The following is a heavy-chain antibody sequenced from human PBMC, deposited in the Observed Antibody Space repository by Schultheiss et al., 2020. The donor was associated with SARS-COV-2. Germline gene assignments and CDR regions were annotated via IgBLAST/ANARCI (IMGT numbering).Heavy chain of an antibody. J-gene: IGHJ6*02. CDR2: IIPIFVTA. V-gene: IGHV1-69*13. CDR1: GGTFSRYA. D-gene: IGHD5-24*01. CDR3: ARDGAQDGYNLDYYYSYAMDV. Sequence: SVKVSCKASGGTFSRYAISWVRQAPGQGLEWMGGIIPIFVTANYAQKFQGRVTITADEFTSAAYMELRSLRSDDTAVYSCARDGAQDGYNLDYYYSYAMDVLSYGTMVTVSS.